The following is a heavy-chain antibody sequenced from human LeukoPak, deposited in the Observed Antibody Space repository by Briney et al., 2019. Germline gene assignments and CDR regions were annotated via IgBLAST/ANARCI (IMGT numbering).Heavy chain of an antibody. Sequence: PSETLSPTCAVYGGSFSGYYWSWIRQPPGKGLEWIGEINHSGSTNYNPSLKSRVTISVDTSKNQFSLKLSSVTAADTAVYYCARTGRYRGFDYWGQGTLVTVSS. J-gene: IGHJ4*02. CDR3: ARTGRYRGFDY. CDR2: INHSGST. CDR1: GGSFSGYY. D-gene: IGHD3-10*01. V-gene: IGHV4-34*01.